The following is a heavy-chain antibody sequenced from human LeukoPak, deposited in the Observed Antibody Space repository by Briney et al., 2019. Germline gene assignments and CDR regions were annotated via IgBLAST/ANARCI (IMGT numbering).Heavy chain of an antibody. CDR3: ARPFGVVVLALDY. CDR1: GFTFSSYE. CDR2: ISSSGSAI. Sequence: GGSLRLSCAASGFTFSSYEMNWVRQAPGKGLEWVSYISSSGSAIYYADSVKGRFTISRDNAKNTLYLQMNSLRAEDTAVYYCARPFGVVVLALDYWGQGTLVTVSS. J-gene: IGHJ4*02. D-gene: IGHD2-15*01. V-gene: IGHV3-48*03.